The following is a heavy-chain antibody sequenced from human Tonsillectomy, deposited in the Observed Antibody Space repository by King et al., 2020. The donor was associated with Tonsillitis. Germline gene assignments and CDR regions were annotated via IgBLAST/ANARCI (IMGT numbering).Heavy chain of an antibody. D-gene: IGHD3-10*01. CDR2: IRHDGTQK. J-gene: IGHJ4*02. Sequence: EVQLVESGGALVQPGGSLRLSCAASGFTFSDYWMSWIRQAPGKGLEWVANIRHDGTQKGYVDSVKGRFTISRDSASKSLYLQMNSLRAEDTAVYYCVGRGSRSYWGQGTLVTVSS. V-gene: IGHV3-7*01. CDR1: GFTFSDYW. CDR3: VGRGSRSY.